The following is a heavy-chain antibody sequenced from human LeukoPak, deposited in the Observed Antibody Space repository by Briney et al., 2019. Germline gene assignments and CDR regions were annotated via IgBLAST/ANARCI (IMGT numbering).Heavy chain of an antibody. Sequence: PSETLSLTCTVSGGSISSYYWSWIRQPPGKGLEWIGYIYYSGSTNYNPSLKSRVTISVDTSKNQFSLKLSSVTAADTAVYYCAREGLRVAHAYFDFWGQGTLVIVSS. J-gene: IGHJ4*02. CDR3: AREGLRVAHAYFDF. V-gene: IGHV4-59*01. CDR2: IYYSGST. D-gene: IGHD2-8*02. CDR1: GGSISSYY.